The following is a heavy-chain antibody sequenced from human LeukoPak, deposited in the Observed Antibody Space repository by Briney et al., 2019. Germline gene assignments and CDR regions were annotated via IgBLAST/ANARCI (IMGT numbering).Heavy chain of an antibody. V-gene: IGHV3-33*01. D-gene: IGHD1-26*01. CDR2: IWYVGSNK. Sequence: AGSLRLSCAASGFTFSSYGMHWVRQAPGKGLDWVAGIWYVGSNKYFADSVKGRFTISRDNSKNTLYLQMNSLRAEDTAVYYCAREEKEPKPLLDYWGQGTLVTASS. CDR3: AREEKEPKPLLDY. CDR1: GFTFSSYG. J-gene: IGHJ4*02.